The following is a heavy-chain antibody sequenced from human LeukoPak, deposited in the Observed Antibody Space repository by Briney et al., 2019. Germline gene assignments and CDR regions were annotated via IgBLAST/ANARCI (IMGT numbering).Heavy chain of an antibody. CDR1: GGSISSTSYY. V-gene: IGHV4-39*01. CDR3: ARQAGGIDY. J-gene: IGHJ4*02. CDR2: LYYSESI. D-gene: IGHD3-16*01. Sequence: SETLSLTCTVSGGSISSTSYYWGWIRQPPGKGLEWIGSLYYSESISYNPSLKSRVTISVDTSKNQFSLKLSSVTAADTAVYYCARQAGGIDYWGQGTLVTVSS.